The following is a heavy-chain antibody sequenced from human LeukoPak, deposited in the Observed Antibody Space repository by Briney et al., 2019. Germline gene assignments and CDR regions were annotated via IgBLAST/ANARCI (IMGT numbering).Heavy chain of an antibody. CDR1: GGSISGYY. CDR3: ARVVRRGYSSGWLAAFDI. CDR2: IYYSGST. V-gene: IGHV4-59*01. D-gene: IGHD6-19*01. Sequence: SETLSLTCTVSGGSISGYYWSWIRQSPGKGLEWIGYIYYSGSTNYNPSLKSRVTISVDTSKNQFSLKLSSVTAADTAVYYCARVVRRGYSSGWLAAFDIWGQGTMVTVSS. J-gene: IGHJ3*02.